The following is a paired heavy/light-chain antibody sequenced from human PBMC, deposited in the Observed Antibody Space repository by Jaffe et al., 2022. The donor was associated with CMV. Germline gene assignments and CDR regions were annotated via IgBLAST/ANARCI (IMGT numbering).Light chain of an antibody. V-gene: IGLV3-19*01. CDR2: RSN. Sequence: SSELTQDPAVSVALGQSVSITCRGDSLRTYYTNWYQQRPGQAPLLLIFRSNNRPSGIPDRFSGSTSGNTAFLTISGAQAEDEAAYYCNSRDINNHLLFGGGTKLTVL. CDR1: SLRTYY. CDR3: NSRDINNHLL. J-gene: IGLJ3*02.
Heavy chain of an antibody. D-gene: IGHD1-26*01. CDR3: ARIVRLVGATFYFDY. CDR2: IYSNDEK. CDR1: GFSLTNPNMG. J-gene: IGHJ4*02. Sequence: QVTLKESGPVLVKPTETLTLTCTVSGFSLTNPNMGVSWIRQPPGKALEWLGNIYSNDEKSYTTSLRNSLSISRDTSKSQVVLTMTNVDPVDTATYFCARIVRLVGATFYFDYWGPGSLVTVSS. V-gene: IGHV2-26*01.